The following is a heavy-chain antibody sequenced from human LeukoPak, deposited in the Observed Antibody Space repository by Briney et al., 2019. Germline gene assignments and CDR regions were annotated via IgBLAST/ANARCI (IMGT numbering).Heavy chain of an antibody. CDR1: GFTFDDYA. D-gene: IGHD3-16*01. J-gene: IGHJ4*02. CDR3: AKYTVFGNYFDY. V-gene: IGHV3-43*02. Sequence: GGSLRLSWAASGFTFDDYAIHWVGQAPGRGLDWVSLIGGNGGSTYYADSVKGRFTISRDNSKNSLYLQMNSLRTEDTALYYCAKYTVFGNYFDYWGQGTLVTVSS. CDR2: IGGNGGST.